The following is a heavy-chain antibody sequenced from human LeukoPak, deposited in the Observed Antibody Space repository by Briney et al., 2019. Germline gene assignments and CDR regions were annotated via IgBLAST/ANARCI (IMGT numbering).Heavy chain of an antibody. CDR1: GGTFSSYA. Sequence: SVKVSCKASGGTFSSYAINRVRQAPGQGLEWMGGIIPIFGTANYAQKFQDRVTITADESTSTAYMELSSLRSEDTAIYYCASRLYCSNTRCRNFPFAYWGQGTLVTVSS. V-gene: IGHV1-69*13. CDR3: ASRLYCSNTRCRNFPFAY. J-gene: IGHJ4*02. D-gene: IGHD2-2*01. CDR2: IIPIFGTA.